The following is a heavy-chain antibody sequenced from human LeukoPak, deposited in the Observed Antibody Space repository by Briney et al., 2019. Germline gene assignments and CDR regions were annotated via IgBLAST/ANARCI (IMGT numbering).Heavy chain of an antibody. CDR1: GFTFSNYW. D-gene: IGHD3-16*01. CDR3: ARGSRLN. Sequence: GGSLRLSCAASGFTFSNYWMSWVRQAPGKGLEWVANINQDGSEKYYVGSVKGRFTISRDNAKNSLYLQMNSLSAEDTAVYYCARGSRLNCGQGALVTVSS. CDR2: INQDGSEK. J-gene: IGHJ4*02. V-gene: IGHV3-7*01.